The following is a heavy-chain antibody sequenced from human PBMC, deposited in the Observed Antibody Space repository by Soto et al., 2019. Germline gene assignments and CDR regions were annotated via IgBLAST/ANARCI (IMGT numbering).Heavy chain of an antibody. J-gene: IGHJ4*02. Sequence: PSETLSLTCTVSGASISNYFWSWIRQPPGKGLEYIGYIYHSGTTNYNPSLKSRVTISLDTSMNQFSLKLSSVTAADTAVYYCARVTDFWSGYHFDDWGQGTLVTVSS. CDR2: IYHSGTT. D-gene: IGHD3-3*01. CDR3: ARVTDFWSGYHFDD. CDR1: GASISNYF. V-gene: IGHV4-59*08.